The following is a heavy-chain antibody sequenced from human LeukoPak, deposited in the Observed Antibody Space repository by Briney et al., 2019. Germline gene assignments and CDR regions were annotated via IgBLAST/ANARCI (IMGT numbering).Heavy chain of an antibody. CDR2: ISSSSSYI. D-gene: IGHD3-22*01. V-gene: IGHV3-21*01. CDR3: AREPWGNCYDSSGYLEP. Sequence: GGSLRLSCAASGDTSSNYALSWVREAPGKGLEWVSSISSSSSYIYYADSVKGRFTISRDNAKNSLYLQMNSLRAEDTAVYYCAREPWGNCYDSSGYLEPWGQGTLVTVSS. CDR1: GDTSSNYA. J-gene: IGHJ5*02.